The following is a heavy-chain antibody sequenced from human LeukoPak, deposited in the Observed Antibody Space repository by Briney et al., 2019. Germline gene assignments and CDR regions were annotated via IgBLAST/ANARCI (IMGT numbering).Heavy chain of an antibody. J-gene: IGHJ2*01. CDR2: ICYNSDTI. V-gene: IGHV3-9*01. CDR1: GFTFDDYA. D-gene: IGHD2-21*02. CDR3: AKDYCGGDCYSGWYFDL. Sequence: GGSLRLSCAAPGFTFDDYAMHWVPQAPGKGLEWVSGICYNSDTIAYADSVKGRFTISRDNAKNSLYLQMNSLRAEDTALYYCAKDYCGGDCYSGWYFDLWGRGTLVTVSS.